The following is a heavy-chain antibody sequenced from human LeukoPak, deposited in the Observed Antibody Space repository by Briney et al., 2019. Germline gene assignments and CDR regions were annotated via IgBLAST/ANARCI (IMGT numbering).Heavy chain of an antibody. D-gene: IGHD2-2*02. Sequence: AASVKVSCRASGYTFTSYDINWVRQAPGQGLEWMGGIIPIFGTANYAQKFQGRVTITADESTSTAYMELSSLRSEDTAVYYCARVVRYINGYCSSTSCYRGHAFDIWGQGTMVTVSS. CDR3: ARVVRYINGYCSSTSCYRGHAFDI. J-gene: IGHJ3*02. CDR2: IIPIFGTA. V-gene: IGHV1-69*13. CDR1: GYTFTSYD.